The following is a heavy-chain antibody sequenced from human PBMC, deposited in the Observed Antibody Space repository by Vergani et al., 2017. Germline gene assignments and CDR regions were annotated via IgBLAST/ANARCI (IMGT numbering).Heavy chain of an antibody. CDR3: ARDPRNYYDSSGYY. D-gene: IGHD3-22*01. V-gene: IGHV3-33*01. CDR1: GFTFSSYG. CDR2: IWYDGSNK. J-gene: IGHJ4*02. Sequence: VQLLESGGGLVQPGGSLRLSCAASGFTFSSYGMHWVRQAPGKGLEWVAVIWYDGSNKYYADSVKGRFTISRDNSKNTLYLQMNSLRAEDTAVYYCARDPRNYYDSSGYYWGQGTLVTVSS.